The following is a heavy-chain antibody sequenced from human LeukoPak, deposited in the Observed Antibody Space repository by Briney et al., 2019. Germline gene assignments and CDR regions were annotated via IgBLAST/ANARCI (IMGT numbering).Heavy chain of an antibody. CDR3: AKDGVVAAAGRRGRWFDP. D-gene: IGHD6-13*01. CDR2: ISSSSSTI. J-gene: IGHJ5*02. CDR1: GFTFSSYS. V-gene: IGHV3-48*01. Sequence: GGSLRLSCAASGFTFSSYSMNWVRQAPGKGLEWVSYISSSSSTIYYADSVKGRFTISRDNAKNSLYLQMNSLRAEDTAVYYCAKDGVVAAAGRRGRWFDPWGQGTLDTVSS.